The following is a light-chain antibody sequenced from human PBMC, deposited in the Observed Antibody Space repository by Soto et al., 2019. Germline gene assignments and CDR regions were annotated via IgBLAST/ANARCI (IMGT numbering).Light chain of an antibody. J-gene: IGLJ2*01. CDR3: AAWDDSLNGHVV. Sequence: QSVLTQPPSASGTPGQRVTISCSGSSSNNGSNTVNWYQQLPGTAPKLLIYSNNQRPSGVPDRFSGSKSGTSASLAISGLQSEDEADYYCAAWDDSLNGHVVFGGGTKVTVL. CDR2: SNN. V-gene: IGLV1-44*01. CDR1: SSNNGSNT.